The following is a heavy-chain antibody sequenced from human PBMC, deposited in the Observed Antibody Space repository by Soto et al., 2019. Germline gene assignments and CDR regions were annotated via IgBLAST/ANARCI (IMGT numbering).Heavy chain of an antibody. CDR3: ARHGFYGDYSSNYFDP. D-gene: IGHD4-17*01. J-gene: IGHJ5*02. Sequence: GESLKISCKGSGYSFSNWWIAWVRQMPGKGLEYMGIIYPSDPQTRYSPSFQGQVTISADKSISTAYLQWSSLKASDTAIYYCARHGFYGDYSSNYFDPWGQGTRVTVSA. CDR2: IYPSDPQT. CDR1: GYSFSNWW. V-gene: IGHV5-51*01.